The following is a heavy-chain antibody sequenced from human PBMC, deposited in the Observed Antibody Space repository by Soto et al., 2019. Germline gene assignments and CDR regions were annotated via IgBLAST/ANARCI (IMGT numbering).Heavy chain of an antibody. Sequence: EVQLVESGGGLVQPGGSLRLSCAASGFTFSSYSMNWVRQAPGKGLEWVSYISSSSSTIYYADSVTGRFTISRDNAKNSLYLQMNSLRAEDTAVYYCARDRPYFDYLWGQGTLVTVS. V-gene: IGHV3-48*01. CDR3: ARDRPYFDYL. J-gene: IGHJ5*02. CDR2: ISSSSSTI. CDR1: GFTFSSYS. D-gene: IGHD3-9*01.